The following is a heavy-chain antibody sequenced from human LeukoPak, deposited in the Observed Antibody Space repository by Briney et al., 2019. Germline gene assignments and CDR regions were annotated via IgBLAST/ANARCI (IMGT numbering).Heavy chain of an antibody. J-gene: IGHJ6*03. Sequence: PGGSLRLSCAASGFTFSSYAMSWVRQAPGKGLEWVSAISGSGGYTNYADSVKGRFTISRDNSKNTLYLQMNSLRAEDTAVYYCAKSAGIDYYYYMDVWGKGTTVTVSS. CDR3: AKSAGIDYYYYMDV. D-gene: IGHD6-13*01. V-gene: IGHV3-23*01. CDR2: ISGSGGYT. CDR1: GFTFSSYA.